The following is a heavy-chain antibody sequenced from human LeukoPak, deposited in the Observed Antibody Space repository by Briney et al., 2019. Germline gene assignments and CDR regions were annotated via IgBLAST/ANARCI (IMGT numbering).Heavy chain of an antibody. CDR3: ARTGRTVTLIDP. J-gene: IGHJ5*02. V-gene: IGHV4-39*07. Sequence: SETLSLTCIVSGGSISSGSYNWAWIRQPPGKGLEWIGSIFYRGSTYYNPSLKSRVTISVDTSKNQFSLKLSSVTAADTAVYYCARTGRTVTLIDPWGQGTLVTVSS. CDR1: GGSISSGSYN. D-gene: IGHD3/OR15-3a*01. CDR2: IFYRGST.